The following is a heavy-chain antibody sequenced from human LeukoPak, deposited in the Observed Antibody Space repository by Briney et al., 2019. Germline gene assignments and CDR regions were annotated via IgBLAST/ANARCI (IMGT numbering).Heavy chain of an antibody. D-gene: IGHD6-19*01. V-gene: IGHV3-74*01. J-gene: IGHJ4*02. CDR1: GFTFSSYW. CDR2: INSDGSST. CDR3: ARVSIAVAVHFDY. Sequence: GGSLRLSCAASGFTFSSYWMHWVRQAPGKGLVWVSRINSDGSSTSYADSVKGRLTISRDNAKNTLYLQMNSLGAEDTAVYYCARVSIAVAVHFDYWGQGTLVTVSS.